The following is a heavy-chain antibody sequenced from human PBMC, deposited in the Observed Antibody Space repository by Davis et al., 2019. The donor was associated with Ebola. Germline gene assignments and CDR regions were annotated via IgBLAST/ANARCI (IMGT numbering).Heavy chain of an antibody. Sequence: ASVKVSCKASGYTFTSYYMHWVRQAPGQGLEWMGIINPSGGSTSYAQKFQGRVTMTTDTSTSTAYMELRSLRSDDTAVYYCARGLYSSSSGYYYYGMDVWGKGTTVTVSS. D-gene: IGHD6-6*01. J-gene: IGHJ6*04. CDR1: GYTFTSYY. CDR3: ARGLYSSSSGYYYYGMDV. V-gene: IGHV1-46*01. CDR2: INPSGGST.